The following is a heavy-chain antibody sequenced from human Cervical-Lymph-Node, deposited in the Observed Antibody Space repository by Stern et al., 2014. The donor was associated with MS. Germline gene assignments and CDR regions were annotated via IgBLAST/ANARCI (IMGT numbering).Heavy chain of an antibody. J-gene: IGHJ5*01. D-gene: IGHD2-21*02. CDR3: ARGAYCGGDCYWGWFDS. CDR1: GGTFSDYA. V-gene: IGHV1-69*01. CDR2: LIPIFGST. Sequence: QVQLVQSGAEVTKPGSSVKVSCKASGGTFSDYAISWVRQAPGQGLEWLGGLIPIFGSTDYAQNFQGRVTITADESTTTAYMDLSSLRSEDTAVYYCARGAYCGGDCYWGWFDSWGQGTLVTVSS.